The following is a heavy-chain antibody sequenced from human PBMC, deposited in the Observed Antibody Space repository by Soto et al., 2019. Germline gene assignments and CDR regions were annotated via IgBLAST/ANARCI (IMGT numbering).Heavy chain of an antibody. J-gene: IGHJ5*02. Sequence: QVQLVQSGAEVKKPGASVKVSCKASGYTFTSYGISWVRQAPGQGHAWMGWISAYNGNTNYAQKLQGRVTMTTDTSTSTAYMELRSLGSDDTGVYYCARHHCSSTSCPDWFDPRGQGTLVTVSS. D-gene: IGHD2-2*01. V-gene: IGHV1-18*01. CDR2: ISAYNGNT. CDR3: ARHHCSSTSCPDWFDP. CDR1: GYTFTSYG.